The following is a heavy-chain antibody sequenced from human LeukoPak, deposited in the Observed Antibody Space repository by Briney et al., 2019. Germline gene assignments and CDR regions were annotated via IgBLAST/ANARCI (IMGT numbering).Heavy chain of an antibody. V-gene: IGHV3-48*03. CDR1: GFTFSSYE. CDR3: AREEQGIAVPFDY. D-gene: IGHD6-19*01. J-gene: IGHJ4*02. CDR2: ISSSGSTI. Sequence: GGSLRLSCAASGFTFSSYEMNWVRQAPGKGLEWGSYISSSGSTIYYADSVKGRFTISRDNAKNSLYLQMNSLRAEDTAVYYCAREEQGIAVPFDYWGQGTLVTVSS.